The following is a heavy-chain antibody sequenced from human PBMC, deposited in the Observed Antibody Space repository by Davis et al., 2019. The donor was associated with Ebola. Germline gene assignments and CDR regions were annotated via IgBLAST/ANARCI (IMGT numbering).Heavy chain of an antibody. D-gene: IGHD1-26*01. V-gene: IGHV1-18*04. CDR1: GYTFTSYG. CDR3: ATDVVGATPFDY. CDR2: ISAYNGNT. J-gene: IGHJ4*02. Sequence: ASVKVSCKASGYTFTSYGISWVRQAPGQGLEWMGWISAYNGNTNYAQKLQGRVTMTEDTSTDTAYMELSSLRSEDTAVYYCATDVVGATPFDYWGQGTLVTVSS.